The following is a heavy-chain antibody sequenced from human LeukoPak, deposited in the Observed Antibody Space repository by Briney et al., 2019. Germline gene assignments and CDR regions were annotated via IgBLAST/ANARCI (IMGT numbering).Heavy chain of an antibody. CDR2: IYHSGST. CDR1: GYSISSGYY. V-gene: IGHV4-38-2*02. J-gene: IGHJ4*02. D-gene: IGHD3-22*01. Sequence: SETLSLTCTVSGYSISSGYYWGWIRQPPGKGLEWIGSIYHSGSTYYNPSLKSRVTISVDTSKNQFSLKLSSVTAADTAVYYCAKDRTYYYDSSGCFDYWGQGTLVTVSS. CDR3: AKDRTYYYDSSGCFDY.